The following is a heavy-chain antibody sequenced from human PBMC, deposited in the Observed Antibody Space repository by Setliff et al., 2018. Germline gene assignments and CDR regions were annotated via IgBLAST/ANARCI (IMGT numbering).Heavy chain of an antibody. D-gene: IGHD3-22*01. CDR3: VRELRVIVGVGIHGVFDI. CDR2: ISSSSTSI. J-gene: IGHJ3*02. V-gene: IGHV3-48*01. Sequence: GGSLRLSCAASGFTFSSYSMNWVRQAPGKGLEWVSYISSSSTSIYSDSVKDRFTISRDNAKKSLYLQMDSLRAEDTAVYYCVRELRVIVGVGIHGVFDIWGQGTMVTVSS. CDR1: GFTFSSYS.